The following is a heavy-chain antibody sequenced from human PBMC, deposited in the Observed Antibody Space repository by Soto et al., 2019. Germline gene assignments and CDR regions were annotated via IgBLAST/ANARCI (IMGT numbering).Heavy chain of an antibody. Sequence: ASVNVSCKASGYTFANYGISWVRQAPGQGLEWMGWISPYNGYTNYAQKLQGRVTMTTDTSTSTAYMELGSMRSDDTAVYYCARDPGYSYGPEYFQHWGQGTLVTVSS. D-gene: IGHD5-18*01. V-gene: IGHV1-18*01. CDR1: GYTFANYG. CDR3: ARDPGYSYGPEYFQH. CDR2: ISPYNGYT. J-gene: IGHJ1*01.